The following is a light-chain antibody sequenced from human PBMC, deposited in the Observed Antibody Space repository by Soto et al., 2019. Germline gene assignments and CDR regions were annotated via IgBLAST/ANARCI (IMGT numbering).Light chain of an antibody. V-gene: IGKV3-20*01. J-gene: IGKJ5*01. CDR3: QQYGSSTIT. CDR2: GAS. CDR1: QSVSSSY. Sequence: EIVLTQSPGTLSLSPGERATLSCRTSQSVSSSYLAWYQQKPGQAPRLLIYGASNRATGIPDRFSGSGSGTDFTLTISRLEPEDFAVYYCQQYGSSTITFGQGTRLEMK.